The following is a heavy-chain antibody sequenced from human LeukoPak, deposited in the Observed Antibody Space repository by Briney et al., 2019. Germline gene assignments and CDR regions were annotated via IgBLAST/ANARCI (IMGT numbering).Heavy chain of an antibody. V-gene: IGHV1-18*01. CDR3: AAGSSPFDY. CDR2: ISAYNGNT. J-gene: IGHJ4*02. Sequence: ASVKASCKASGYTFTSYGISWVRQAPGQGLEWMGWISAYNGNTNYAQKFQGRVTITADKSTSTAYMELSSLRSEDTAVYYCAAGSSPFDYWGQGTLVTVSS. D-gene: IGHD1-26*01. CDR1: GYTFTSYG.